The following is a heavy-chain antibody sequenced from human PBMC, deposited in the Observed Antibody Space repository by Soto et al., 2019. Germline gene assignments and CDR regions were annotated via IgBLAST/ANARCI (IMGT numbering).Heavy chain of an antibody. CDR2: IVPIFGTA. CDR1: GGIFSSHA. J-gene: IGHJ6*02. CDR3: ASDIVVVVAVPDDYYYGMDV. Sequence: SVKVSCKASGGIFSSHAITWVRQAPGQGLEWMGGIVPIFGTANYAQQFQGRVTITADKSTSTAYLELSSLTSEDTAVYYCASDIVVVVAVPDDYYYGMDVWGQGTTVTVSS. V-gene: IGHV1-69*06. D-gene: IGHD2-15*01.